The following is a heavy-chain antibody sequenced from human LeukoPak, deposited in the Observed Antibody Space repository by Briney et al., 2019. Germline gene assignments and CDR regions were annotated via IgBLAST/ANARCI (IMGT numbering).Heavy chain of an antibody. CDR3: ARQSLAARRPNWFDP. V-gene: IGHV3-7*01. CDR1: GFTFSSYW. J-gene: IGHJ5*02. CDR2: IKQDGSEK. Sequence: PGGSLRLSCAASGFTFSSYWMSWVRQAPGKGLEWVANIKQDGSEKYYVDSVKGRFTISRDNAKNSLYLQMNSLRAEDTAVYYCARQSLAARRPNWFDPWGQGTLVTVSS. D-gene: IGHD6-6*01.